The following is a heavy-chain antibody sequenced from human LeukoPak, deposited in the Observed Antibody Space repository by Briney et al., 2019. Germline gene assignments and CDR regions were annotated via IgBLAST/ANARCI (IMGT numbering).Heavy chain of an antibody. CDR3: PRKTGYYYGVDV. CDR2: IYNSGST. J-gene: IGHJ6*02. Sequence: SETLSLTCTVSGGSITNYYWSWIRQPPGKGLEWIGYIYNSGSTNYNPSPKCRAAISVDMSKNQFSLKLSSVTAADTAVYYCPRKTGYYYGVDVWGQGTTVTVSS. V-gene: IGHV4-59*08. D-gene: IGHD1-1*01. CDR1: GGSITNYY.